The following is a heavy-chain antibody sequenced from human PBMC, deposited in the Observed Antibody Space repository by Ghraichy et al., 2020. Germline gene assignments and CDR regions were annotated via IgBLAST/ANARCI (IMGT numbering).Heavy chain of an antibody. Sequence: SLNISCAASGFTFDDYAMHWVRQVPGKGLEWVSGISWNSGSIGYADSVRGRFTISRDNAKNSLYLQMNSLRAEDTALYYCAKDMAPIVGAPNGMDVWGQGTTVTVSS. V-gene: IGHV3-9*01. CDR2: ISWNSGSI. CDR3: AKDMAPIVGAPNGMDV. D-gene: IGHD1-26*01. J-gene: IGHJ6*02. CDR1: GFTFDDYA.